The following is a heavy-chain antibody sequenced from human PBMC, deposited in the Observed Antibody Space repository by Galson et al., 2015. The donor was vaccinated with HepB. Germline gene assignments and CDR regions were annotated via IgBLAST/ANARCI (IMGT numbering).Heavy chain of an antibody. Sequence: SETLSLTCSVSGDSISGSMYFWGWIRQPPGKGLEWIGSIHYSGSTYFNPSLKSRVTISVDTSKNHFSLKLSSVTAADSAVYYCARDPGRGVATTSSRTGWAPDDYWGRGILVTVSS. D-gene: IGHD3-10*01. J-gene: IGHJ4*02. CDR2: IHYSGST. CDR3: ARDPGRGVATTSSRTGWAPDDY. CDR1: GDSISGSMYF. V-gene: IGHV4-39*07.